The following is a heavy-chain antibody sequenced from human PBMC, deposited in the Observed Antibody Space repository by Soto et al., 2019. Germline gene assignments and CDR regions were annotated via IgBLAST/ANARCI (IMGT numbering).Heavy chain of an antibody. CDR1: GDSVSTHYW. D-gene: IGHD2-2*01. V-gene: IGHV4-4*02. Sequence: QVQLQESGPGLVKPSGTLSLTCAVSGDSVSTHYWWSWVRQSPGKGLEWIGETHHSGSTHYNPSPTCRVAISVDKSKNDFSLKLPSVTAADTAVYYCARNGDCSSSRCNVGWFDPWGRGTLVTVSS. J-gene: IGHJ5*02. CDR3: ARNGDCSSSRCNVGWFDP. CDR2: THHSGST.